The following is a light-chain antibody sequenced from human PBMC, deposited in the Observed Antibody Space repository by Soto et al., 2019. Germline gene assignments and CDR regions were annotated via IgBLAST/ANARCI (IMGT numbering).Light chain of an antibody. CDR3: QSYNDWPFT. V-gene: IGKV3-15*01. J-gene: IGKJ2*01. CDR1: ESLSTY. Sequence: EIVMTQPPATLSVSPGERVTLSCRASESLSTYLAWYQQKPGQAPRLLIYGASAKATGIPARFSGSGSATDFPLTISSLQSEDFAVYYCQSYNDWPFTFGQGTKREI. CDR2: GAS.